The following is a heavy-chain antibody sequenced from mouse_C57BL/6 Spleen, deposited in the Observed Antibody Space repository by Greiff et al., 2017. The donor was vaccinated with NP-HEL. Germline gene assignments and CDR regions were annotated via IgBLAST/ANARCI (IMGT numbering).Heavy chain of an antibody. CDR2: INPNNGGT. CDR3: ERGGDGGDAMDY. CDR1: GYTFTDYY. Sequence: EVQLQQSGPELVKPGASVKISCKASGYTFTDYYMNWVKQSHGKSLEWIGDINPNNGGTSYNQKFKGKATLTVDKSSSTAYMGLRSLTSEDSAVYYGERGGDGGDAMDYWGQGTSVTVSS. D-gene: IGHD3-3*01. J-gene: IGHJ4*01. V-gene: IGHV1-26*01.